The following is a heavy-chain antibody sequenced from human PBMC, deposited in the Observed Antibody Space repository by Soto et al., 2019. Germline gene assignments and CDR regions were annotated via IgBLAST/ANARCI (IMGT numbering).Heavy chain of an antibody. CDR2: IYQSGTT. CDR1: GGSISSGGYS. D-gene: IGHD1-7*01. V-gene: IGHV4-30-2*01. J-gene: IGHJ4*02. Sequence: TLSLTCAVSGGSISSGGYSWSWIRQPPGKGLEWIGYIYQSGTTCYTPSLKSRVTISIDRSKNQFSLNLSSVTAADTAVYYCARENWNYGQAYFDYWGQGTLVTVSS. CDR3: ARENWNYGQAYFDY.